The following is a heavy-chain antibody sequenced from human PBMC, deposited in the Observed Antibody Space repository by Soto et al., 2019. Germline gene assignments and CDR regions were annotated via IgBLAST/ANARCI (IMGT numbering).Heavy chain of an antibody. Sequence: QVQLQESGPGLVKPSETLSLTCTVSGGSISSYYWSWIRQPPGKGLEWIGYIYYSGSTNYNPSLKSRVTISVDTSKNPFSLKLSSVTAADTAVYYWARAYGDYVFDYWGQGTLVTVSS. D-gene: IGHD4-17*01. J-gene: IGHJ4*02. CDR1: GGSISSYY. CDR3: ARAYGDYVFDY. CDR2: IYYSGST. V-gene: IGHV4-59*01.